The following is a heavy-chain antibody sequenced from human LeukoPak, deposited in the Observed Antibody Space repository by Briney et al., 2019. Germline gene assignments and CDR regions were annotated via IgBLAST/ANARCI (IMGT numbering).Heavy chain of an antibody. CDR1: GGSFSGYY. D-gene: IGHD3-3*01. CDR3: ARMRLTIFVHWFDP. Sequence: SETLSLTCAAYGGSFSGYYWSWIRQPPGKGLEWIGEINHSGSTNYNPSLKSRVTISVDTSKNQFSLKLSSVTAADTAVYYCARMRLTIFVHWFDPWGQGTLVTVSS. V-gene: IGHV4-34*01. J-gene: IGHJ5*02. CDR2: INHSGST.